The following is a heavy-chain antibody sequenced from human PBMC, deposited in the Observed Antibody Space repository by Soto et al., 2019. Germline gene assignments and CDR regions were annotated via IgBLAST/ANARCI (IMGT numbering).Heavy chain of an antibody. CDR1: GFSFSDHY. CDR3: ARTIMYSAPHYFDY. V-gene: IGHV3-72*01. J-gene: IGHJ4*02. Sequence: EVQLVESGGGLVQPGGSLRLSCAASGFSFSDHYTEWVRQAPGKGLEWVGRIRNKANSYTTQYAAAVRGRFTLSRDDSKNSLFLQMNSLKTEDTAIYYCARTIMYSAPHYFDYSGQGTLVTVSS. CDR2: IRNKANSYTT. D-gene: IGHD1-26*01.